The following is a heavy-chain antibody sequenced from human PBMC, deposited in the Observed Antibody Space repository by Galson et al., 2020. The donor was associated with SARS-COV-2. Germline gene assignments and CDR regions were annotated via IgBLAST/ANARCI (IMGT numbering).Heavy chain of an antibody. Sequence: SLSLTCAVSGGSINTGGYSWSWIRQPPGKGLEWIGYIYHSGTTYYNPSLKSRVTILVDRSKNQFSLKLSSVTAADTAMYYCARGMIRGGRPFDYWGQGTLVTVSS. CDR2: IYHSGTT. CDR1: GGSINTGGYS. J-gene: IGHJ4*02. D-gene: IGHD3-10*01. V-gene: IGHV4-30-2*01. CDR3: ARGMIRGGRPFDY.